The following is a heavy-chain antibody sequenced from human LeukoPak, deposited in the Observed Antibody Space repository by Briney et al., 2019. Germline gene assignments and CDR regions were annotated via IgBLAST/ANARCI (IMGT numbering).Heavy chain of an antibody. CDR2: ISSSGDTI. CDR3: AKDIRSSWYYFQD. Sequence: PGGSLRLSCAASGFTFSSYEMNWVRQAPGKGLEWISYISSSGDTIYYADSVKGRFTISRDNAKNSLYLQMNSLRAEDTAVYYCAKDIRSSWYYFQDWGQGTLVTVSS. CDR1: GFTFSSYE. D-gene: IGHD3-3*01. J-gene: IGHJ1*01. V-gene: IGHV3-48*03.